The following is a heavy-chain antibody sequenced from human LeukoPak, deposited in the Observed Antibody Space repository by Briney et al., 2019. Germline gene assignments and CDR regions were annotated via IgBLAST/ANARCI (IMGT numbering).Heavy chain of an antibody. D-gene: IGHD4-11*01. V-gene: IGHV4-34*01. CDR3: AREAHDYRYYYYMDV. J-gene: IGHJ6*03. Sequence: SETLSLTCAVYGGSFSGYYWSWIRQPPGKGLEWIGEINHSGSTNYNPSLMSRVTISVDTSKNQFSLKLSSVTAADTAVYYCAREAHDYRYYYYMDVWGKGTTVTVSS. CDR2: INHSGST. CDR1: GGSFSGYY.